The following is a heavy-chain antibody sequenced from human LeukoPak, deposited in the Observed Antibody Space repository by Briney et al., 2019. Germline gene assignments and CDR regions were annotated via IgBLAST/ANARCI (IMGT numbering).Heavy chain of an antibody. V-gene: IGHV4-39*07. CDR3: VVVVAAIWYFDY. D-gene: IGHD2-15*01. CDR1: GGSISSSSYY. CDR2: IYYSGST. J-gene: IGHJ4*02. Sequence: SETLSLTCTVSGGSISSSSYYWGWIRQPPGKGLEWIGSIYYSGSTYYNPSLKSRVTISVDTSKNQSSLKLSSVTAADTAVYYCVVVVAAIWYFDYWGQGTLVTVSS.